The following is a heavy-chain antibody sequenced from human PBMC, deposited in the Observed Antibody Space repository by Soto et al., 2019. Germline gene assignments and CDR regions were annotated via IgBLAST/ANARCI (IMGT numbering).Heavy chain of an antibody. CDR3: ARDFFRYDSSGYYYFEDAFDI. D-gene: IGHD3-22*01. V-gene: IGHV3-66*01. Sequence: PGGSLRLSCAASGFTVSSNYMSWVRQAPGKGLEWVSVIYSGGSTYYADSVKGRFTISRDNSKNTLYLQMNSLRAEDTAVYYCARDFFRYDSSGYYYFEDAFDIWGQGTMVTVSS. CDR2: IYSGGST. CDR1: GFTVSSNY. J-gene: IGHJ3*02.